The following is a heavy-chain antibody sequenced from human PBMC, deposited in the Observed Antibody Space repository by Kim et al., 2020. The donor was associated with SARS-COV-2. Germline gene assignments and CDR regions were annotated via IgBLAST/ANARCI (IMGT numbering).Heavy chain of an antibody. D-gene: IGHD6-19*01. CDR1: GYTFTGYY. CDR3: ARELQWLVRHYGMDV. CDR2: INPNSGGT. V-gene: IGHV1-2*02. Sequence: ASVKVSCKASGYTFTGYYMHWVRQAPGQGLEWMGWINPNSGGTNYAQKFQGRVTMTRDTSISTAYMELSRLRSDDTAVYYCARELQWLVRHYGMDVWGQGTTVTVSS. J-gene: IGHJ6*02.